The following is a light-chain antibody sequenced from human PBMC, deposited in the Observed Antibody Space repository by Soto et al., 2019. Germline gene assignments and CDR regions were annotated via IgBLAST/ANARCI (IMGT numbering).Light chain of an antibody. CDR2: AAS. J-gene: IGKJ1*01. CDR1: QGISNY. Sequence: DIQMIQSPSSLSASVGDRVTITCRASQGISNYLAWYQQKPGKVPRLLIFAASTLQSGAPSRFRGAGSETDFTLTINGLQPEDVATYYCQKYNSAPWTFGQGTKVDIK. V-gene: IGKV1-27*01. CDR3: QKYNSAPWT.